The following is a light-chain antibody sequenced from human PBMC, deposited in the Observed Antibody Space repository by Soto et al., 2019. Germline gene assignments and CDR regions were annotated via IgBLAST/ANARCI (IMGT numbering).Light chain of an antibody. CDR3: TSYTGSSTYV. Sequence: QSALTQPPSVSGSPGQSVAISCTGTSSDVGSYNRVSWYQQPPGAAPKLMIYEVSNRPSGVPDRFSGSKSGNTASLTIYGLQAEDEAAYYCTSYTGSSTYVVGNGTKVTVL. CDR2: EVS. CDR1: SSDVGSYNR. J-gene: IGLJ1*01. V-gene: IGLV2-18*02.